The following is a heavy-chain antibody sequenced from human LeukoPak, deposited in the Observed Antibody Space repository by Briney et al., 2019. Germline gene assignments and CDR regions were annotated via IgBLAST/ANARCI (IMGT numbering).Heavy chain of an antibody. V-gene: IGHV1-18*01. Sequence: ASVKVSCKASGYTFTSYGISWVRQAPGQGLEWMGWISAYNGNTNYAQKLQGRVIMTTDTSTSTADMELRSLRSDDTAVYYCARDRDYVWGSYRQELDYWGQGTLVTVSS. CDR1: GYTFTSYG. J-gene: IGHJ4*02. CDR3: ARDRDYVWGSYRQELDY. CDR2: ISAYNGNT. D-gene: IGHD3-16*02.